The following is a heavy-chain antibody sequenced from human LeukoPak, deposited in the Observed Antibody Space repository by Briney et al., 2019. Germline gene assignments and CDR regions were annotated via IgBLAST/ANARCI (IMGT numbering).Heavy chain of an antibody. V-gene: IGHV3-23*01. CDR3: AKDKRDFWSGHHY. Sequence: PGGSLRLSCAASGFTFSNYAMSWVRQAPGKGLEWVSSITGSGGSTYYADSVKGRFTISRDNSKNTLYLQMSSLRAEDTAVYYCAKDKRDFWSGHHYWGQGTLVTVSS. CDR2: ITGSGGST. J-gene: IGHJ4*02. CDR1: GFTFSNYA. D-gene: IGHD3-3*01.